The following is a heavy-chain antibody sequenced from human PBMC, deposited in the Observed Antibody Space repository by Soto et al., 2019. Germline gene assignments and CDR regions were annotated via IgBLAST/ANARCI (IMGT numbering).Heavy chain of an antibody. CDR1: GYTFSSYG. Sequence: ASVKVSCKASGYTFSSYGISWVRQAPGQGLEWMGWISAYNDDTNYAQIVQGRVTMTTDTSTSTAYMELRSLRSDDTAVYYCARERRDAYNLFYGMDVWG. CDR3: ARERRDAYNLFYGMDV. V-gene: IGHV1-18*01. J-gene: IGHJ6*02. D-gene: IGHD1-1*01. CDR2: ISAYNDDT.